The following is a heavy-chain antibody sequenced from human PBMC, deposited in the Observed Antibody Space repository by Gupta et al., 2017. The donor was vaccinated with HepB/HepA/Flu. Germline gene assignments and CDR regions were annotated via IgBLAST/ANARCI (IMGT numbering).Heavy chain of an antibody. CDR2: ISNSGGST. CDR3: AKETMATSWDAFDM. CDR1: GFTFSNYA. Sequence: EVQLLEFGGGLVQPGGSLRLSCAASGFTFSNYAMSWVRQAPGKGLEVVSSISNSGGSTFYADSVKGRFTISRDNSKNTLYLQINSLRAGDTAVYYCAKETMATSWDAFDMWGQGTMVTVSS. V-gene: IGHV3-23*01. J-gene: IGHJ3*02. D-gene: IGHD4/OR15-4a*01.